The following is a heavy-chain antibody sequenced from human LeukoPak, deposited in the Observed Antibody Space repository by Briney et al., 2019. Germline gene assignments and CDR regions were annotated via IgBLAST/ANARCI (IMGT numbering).Heavy chain of an antibody. CDR1: GFTFSSYA. CDR3: ARAPAISYFDY. J-gene: IGHJ4*02. CDR2: MSYDGSNK. Sequence: GGSLRLSCAASGFTFSSYAMHWVRQAPGKGLEWVAVMSYDGSNKYYADSVKGRFTISRDNSKNTLYLQMNSLRAEDTAVYYCARAPAISYFDYWGQGTLVTVSS. D-gene: IGHD5-12*01. V-gene: IGHV3-30-3*01.